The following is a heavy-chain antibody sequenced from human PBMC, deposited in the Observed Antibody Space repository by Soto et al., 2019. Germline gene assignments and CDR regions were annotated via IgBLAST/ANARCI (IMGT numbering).Heavy chain of an antibody. D-gene: IGHD2-21*01. V-gene: IGHV1-69*13. J-gene: IGHJ6*03. Sequence: SVKVSCKASGGSFSTAAISWVRQAPGHGLEWMGGIMPIFRTSDYAQKFQGRVTITADESTSTVYLELSSLRSEDTAVYYCAREKDRPQLGGNYSSIRDVGGKGTRVTVP. CDR1: GGSFSTAA. CDR3: AREKDRPQLGGNYSSIRDV. CDR2: IMPIFRTS.